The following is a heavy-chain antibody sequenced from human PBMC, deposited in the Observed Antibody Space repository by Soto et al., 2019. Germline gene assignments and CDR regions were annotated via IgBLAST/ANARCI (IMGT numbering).Heavy chain of an antibody. CDR1: GGSISSGGYS. CDR2: IYPSGRT. Sequence: QLQLQESGSGLVKPSQTLSLTCAVSGGSISSGGYSWSWIRQPPGKGLDWIGYIYPSGRTYYNPSLKSRVTISVDRSKNPFSLKLSSVTAADTAVYYCARRRGFPYYYGMDVWGQVTTVTVAS. CDR3: ARRRGFPYYYGMDV. J-gene: IGHJ6*02. V-gene: IGHV4-30-2*01. D-gene: IGHD5-12*01.